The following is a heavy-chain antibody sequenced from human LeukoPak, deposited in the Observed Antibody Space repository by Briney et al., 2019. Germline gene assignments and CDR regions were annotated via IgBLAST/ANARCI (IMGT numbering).Heavy chain of an antibody. CDR2: IRYDGSNK. V-gene: IGHV3-30*02. Sequence: PGGCLRLSCAASGFTFISYGMHWVRQAPGKGLEWVAFIRYDGSNKYYADSVKGRFTISRDNSKNTLYLQMNSLRAEDTAVYYCAKDPPENGYYFDYRGQGTLVTVSS. D-gene: IGHD2-8*01. CDR1: GFTFISYG. J-gene: IGHJ4*02. CDR3: AKDPPENGYYFDY.